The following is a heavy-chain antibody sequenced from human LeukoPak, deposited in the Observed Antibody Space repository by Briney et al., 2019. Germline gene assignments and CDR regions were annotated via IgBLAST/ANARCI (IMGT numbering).Heavy chain of an antibody. J-gene: IGHJ4*01. CDR1: GFTFSSYW. CDR3: ARVPYYYDSSGYFGY. D-gene: IGHD3-22*01. CDR2: INTDGSST. V-gene: IGHV3-74*01. Sequence: PGGSLRLSCAASGFTFSSYWIHWVRQAPGKGLVWVSRINTDGSSTSYADSVKGRFTISRDNAKNTLYLQMNSLRAEDTAVYYCARVPYYYDSSGYFGYWGHGTLLTVSS.